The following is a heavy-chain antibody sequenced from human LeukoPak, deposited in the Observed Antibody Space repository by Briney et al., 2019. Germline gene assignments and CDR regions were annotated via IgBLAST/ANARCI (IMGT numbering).Heavy chain of an antibody. CDR2: INTDGSST. V-gene: IGHV3-74*01. Sequence: GGSLRLSCAASGFTFSSYWMHWVRQAPGKGLVWASRINTDGSSTSYADSVKGRFTISRDNAKNTLYLQMNSLRAEDTAVYYCASPAFHYARRGQGTLVTVSS. J-gene: IGHJ4*02. CDR3: ASPAFHYAR. CDR1: GFTFSSYW. D-gene: IGHD3-16*01.